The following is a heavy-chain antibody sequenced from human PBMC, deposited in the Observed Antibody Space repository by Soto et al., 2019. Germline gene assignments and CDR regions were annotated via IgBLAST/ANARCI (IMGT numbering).Heavy chain of an antibody. CDR3: ATAPPVM. Sequence: EVPLVESGGGLVKPGGSLRLSCAASGFNFSSAWMSWVRQAPGRGLEWVGRLKSKADGGATDYAAPVKGRVTISRDDSKNILSLQMSSLKTEDTAVYYCATAPPVMWGQGTLVTVSS. V-gene: IGHV3-15*01. J-gene: IGHJ4*02. D-gene: IGHD3-16*01. CDR1: GFNFSSAW. CDR2: LKSKADGGAT.